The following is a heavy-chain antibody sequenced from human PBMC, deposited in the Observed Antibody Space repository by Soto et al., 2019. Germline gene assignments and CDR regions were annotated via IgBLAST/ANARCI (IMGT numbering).Heavy chain of an antibody. J-gene: IGHJ4*02. CDR3: ARGGSYTGLYDY. CDR1: GYTFTRYY. D-gene: IGHD1-26*01. CDR2: INPSGGST. V-gene: IGHV1-46*01. Sequence: GASMQVRCKASGYTFTRYYMHWVRQAPGQGLEWMGIINPSGGSTSYAQKFQGRVTMTRDTSTSTVYMELSSLRSEDTAVYYCARGGSYTGLYDYWGQGTLVTVPS.